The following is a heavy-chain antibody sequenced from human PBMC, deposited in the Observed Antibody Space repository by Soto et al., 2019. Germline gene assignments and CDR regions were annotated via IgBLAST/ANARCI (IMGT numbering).Heavy chain of an antibody. Sequence: SETLSLTCTVSGYSISSGGYYYSWIRQHPGESLEWIGYIYYSGNTYYNPSLKSRVTISVDTSKNQFSLKLSSVTAADTAVYYCARESRQYSRMNWFDPWGQGTLVTVSS. CDR1: GYSISSGGYY. CDR3: ARESRQYSRMNWFDP. CDR2: IYYSGNT. V-gene: IGHV4-31*03. D-gene: IGHD2-21*01. J-gene: IGHJ5*02.